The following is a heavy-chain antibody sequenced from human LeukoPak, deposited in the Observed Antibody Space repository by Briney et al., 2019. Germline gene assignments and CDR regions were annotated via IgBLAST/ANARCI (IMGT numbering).Heavy chain of an antibody. CDR3: AKDRMKWRVAAASIEY. Sequence: GGSLRRSRAPSGFIFSSYAMSWVRQAPGKGLEWVSALSGSGGNTYCADSVKGRFTISRDNSKSTLYLQMNSLRGDDTAVYYCAKDRMKWRVAAASIEYWGRGTLVTVST. CDR2: LSGSGGNT. CDR1: GFIFSSYA. V-gene: IGHV3-23*01. J-gene: IGHJ4*02. D-gene: IGHD2-2*01.